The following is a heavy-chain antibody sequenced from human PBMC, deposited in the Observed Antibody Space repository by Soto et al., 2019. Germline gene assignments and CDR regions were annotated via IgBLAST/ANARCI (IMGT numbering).Heavy chain of an antibody. CDR2: ISSSSSYI. CDR3: ARVVSSSWHWTGAFDI. J-gene: IGHJ3*02. D-gene: IGHD6-13*01. Sequence: GGSLRLSCAASGFTFSSYSMNWVRQAPGKGLEWVSSISSSSSYIYYADSVKGRFTISRDNAKNSLYLQMNSLRAEDTAVYYCARVVSSSWHWTGAFDIWGQGTMVTVSS. CDR1: GFTFSSYS. V-gene: IGHV3-21*01.